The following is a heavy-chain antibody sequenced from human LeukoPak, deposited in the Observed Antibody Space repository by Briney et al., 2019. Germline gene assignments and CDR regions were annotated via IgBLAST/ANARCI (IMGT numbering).Heavy chain of an antibody. CDR3: AILLRYFDWARVDAFDI. V-gene: IGHV1-8*01. CDR2: MNPNSGNT. CDR1: VYTFTSYD. Sequence: RASVKVSCKASVYTFTSYDINWVRQATGQRLEWMGWMNPNSGNTGYAQKFQGRVTMTRNTSISTAYMELSSLRSEDTAVYYCAILLRYFDWARVDAFDIWGQGTMVTVSS. D-gene: IGHD3-9*01. J-gene: IGHJ3*02.